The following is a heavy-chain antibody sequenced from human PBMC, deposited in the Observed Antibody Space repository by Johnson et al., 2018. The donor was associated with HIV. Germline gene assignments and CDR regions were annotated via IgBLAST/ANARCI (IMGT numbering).Heavy chain of an antibody. D-gene: IGHD1-26*01. J-gene: IGHJ3*02. V-gene: IGHV3-NL1*01. Sequence: QVQLVESGGGVVQPGGSLRLSCAASGFTFSNYGMYWVRQAPGKGLEWVSGINWDGTYTGYVGSVKGRFTISRDNGKNSLYLQMNSLRAEDTAVYYCAKDARTRWELEPDAFDIWGQGTMVTVSS. CDR3: AKDARTRWELEPDAFDI. CDR1: GFTFSNYG. CDR2: INWDGTYT.